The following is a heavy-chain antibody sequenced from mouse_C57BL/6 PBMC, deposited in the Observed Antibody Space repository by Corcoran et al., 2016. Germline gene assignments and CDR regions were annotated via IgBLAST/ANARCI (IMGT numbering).Heavy chain of an antibody. Sequence: QIQLVQSGPELKKPGETVKISCKASGYTFTTYGMSWVKQAPGKGLKWMGWINTYSGVPTYADDFKGRFAFSLETSASTAYLQINNLKNEDTATYFCARSPFDGYFYYWGQGTTLTVSS. CDR1: GYTFTTYG. CDR2: INTYSGVP. CDR3: ARSPFDGYFYY. J-gene: IGHJ2*01. V-gene: IGHV9-3*01.